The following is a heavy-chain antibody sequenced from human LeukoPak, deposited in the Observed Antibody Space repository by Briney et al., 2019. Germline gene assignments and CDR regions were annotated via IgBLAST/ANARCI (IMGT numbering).Heavy chain of an antibody. J-gene: IGHJ3*02. CDR1: GGSFTFTSHS. CDR2: FIPIYGSA. V-gene: IGHV1-69*13. CDR3: DGFFYDNSGDAFDI. D-gene: IGHD3-22*01. Sequence: ASVKVSCKASGGSFTFTSHSISWVRQAPGQGREWMGGFIPIYGSANYAQKFQGRITITSDESARRVYMELSSLRPEDSAMHYCDGFFYDNSGDAFDIWGQGTMVTVS.